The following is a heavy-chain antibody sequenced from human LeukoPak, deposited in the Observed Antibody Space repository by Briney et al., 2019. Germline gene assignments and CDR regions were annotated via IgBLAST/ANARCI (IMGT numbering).Heavy chain of an antibody. D-gene: IGHD1-1*01. Sequence: SETLSLTCSVSGGSFDGKYWSWIRHPQGKGMARIGYIHTSGSTNFTPSLRSRVAMSIDTSKNQFSLKVYSVTAPDTAVYYCANYTRNVHYYMDVWGKGTTVIVSS. J-gene: IGHJ6*03. V-gene: IGHV4-4*09. CDR3: ANYTRNVHYYMDV. CDR1: GGSFDGKY. CDR2: IHTSGST.